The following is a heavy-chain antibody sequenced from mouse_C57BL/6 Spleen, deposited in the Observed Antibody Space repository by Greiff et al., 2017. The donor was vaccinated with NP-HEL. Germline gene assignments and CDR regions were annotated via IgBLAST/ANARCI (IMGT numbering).Heavy chain of an antibody. CDR3: ARSYYGRWFAY. CDR2: IYPGDGDT. Sequence: QVQLQQSGAELVKPGASVKISCKASGYAFSSYWMNWVKQRPGKGLEWIGQIYPGDGDTNYNGKFKGQATLTADKSSSTAYMQLSSLTSEDSAVYFCARSYYGRWFAYWGQGTLVTVSA. V-gene: IGHV1-80*01. CDR1: GYAFSSYW. D-gene: IGHD2-10*01. J-gene: IGHJ3*01.